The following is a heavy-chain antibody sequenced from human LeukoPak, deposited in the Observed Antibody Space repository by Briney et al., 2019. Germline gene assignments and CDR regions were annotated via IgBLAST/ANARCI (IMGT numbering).Heavy chain of an antibody. CDR1: GFTFSSYG. CDR2: ISYDGSYK. CDR3: AKEGPAYGSGSYHKYNWFDP. Sequence: PGGSLRLSCAASGFTFSSYGMHWVRQAPGKGLEWVALISYDGSYKYYADSVKGRFTISRDNSKNTLYLQMNSPRAEDAAVYYCAKEGPAYGSGSYHKYNWFDPWGQGTLVTVSS. J-gene: IGHJ5*02. V-gene: IGHV3-30*18. D-gene: IGHD3-10*01.